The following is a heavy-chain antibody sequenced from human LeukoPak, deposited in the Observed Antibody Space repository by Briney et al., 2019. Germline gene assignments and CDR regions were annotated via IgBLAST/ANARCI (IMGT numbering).Heavy chain of an antibody. Sequence: SETLSLTCTVSGGSISTYYWSWIRQPPGKGLEWIGYIYYSGPTNYSPSLKSRVTISLDTSKNQFSLKLTSVTAADTDVYYCASMVRGVITHYFDYWGQGTLVTVSS. J-gene: IGHJ4*02. CDR1: GGSISTYY. D-gene: IGHD3-10*01. CDR3: ASMVRGVITHYFDY. CDR2: IYYSGPT. V-gene: IGHV4-59*01.